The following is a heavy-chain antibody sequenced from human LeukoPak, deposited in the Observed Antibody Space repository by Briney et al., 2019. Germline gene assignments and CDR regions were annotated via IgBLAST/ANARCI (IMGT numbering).Heavy chain of an antibody. J-gene: IGHJ4*02. CDR3: ARGGDSYGYSFDY. CDR1: GGTFSSYA. CDR2: IIPIFGTA. D-gene: IGHD5-18*01. V-gene: IGHV1-69*05. Sequence: SVKVSCKASGGTFSSYAISWVRQAPGQGLEWMGRIIPIFGTANYAQKFQGRVTITTDESTSTAYMELSSLRSEDTAVYYCARGGDSYGYSFDYWGQGTLVTVSS.